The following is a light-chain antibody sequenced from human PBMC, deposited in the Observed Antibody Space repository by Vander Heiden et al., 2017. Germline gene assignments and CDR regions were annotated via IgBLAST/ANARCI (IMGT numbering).Light chain of an antibody. CDR2: AAS. CDR3: QQYYNWPPLT. CDR1: QSIMNK. J-gene: IGKJ4*01. V-gene: IGKV3-15*01. Sequence: EIVMPQSPATLSVSPGERATLSCRASQSIMNKLVWYQQKPGQAPRLLIYAASIRVTGIPARFSGSGSGTEFTLTISSLQSEDFAVYYCQQYYNWPPLTFGGGTKVEIK.